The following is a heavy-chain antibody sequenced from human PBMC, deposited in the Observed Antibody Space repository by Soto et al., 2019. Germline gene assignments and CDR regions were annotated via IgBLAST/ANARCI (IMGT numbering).Heavy chain of an antibody. Sequence: QVQLVASGGGVVQPGRSLRLSCAASGFTFSGFAMHWVRQAPGKGLEWVAVISYDGSNKYYADSVKGRFTISRDNSKNTLYVQMNSLRAEDTAVYYCARFKGCSGGSCYSHFDYWGQGTLVTVSS. V-gene: IGHV3-30-3*01. CDR3: ARFKGCSGGSCYSHFDY. D-gene: IGHD2-15*01. CDR2: ISYDGSNK. CDR1: GFTFSGFA. J-gene: IGHJ4*02.